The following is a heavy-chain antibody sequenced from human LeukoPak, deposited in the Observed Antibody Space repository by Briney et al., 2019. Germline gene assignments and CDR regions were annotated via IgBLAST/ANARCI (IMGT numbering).Heavy chain of an antibody. Sequence: SETLSLTCGVSGGSISSGGDYGRWIRQHPGKGLEWIGYIDNSGSTNYNPSRKSRVTISVDASQNHFSLKLSSVTAADTAMYYCARPFKRPSDAFDIWGQGTMVP. CDR1: GGSISSGGDY. CDR2: IDNSGST. CDR3: ARPFKRPSDAFDI. V-gene: IGHV4-31*11. J-gene: IGHJ3*02.